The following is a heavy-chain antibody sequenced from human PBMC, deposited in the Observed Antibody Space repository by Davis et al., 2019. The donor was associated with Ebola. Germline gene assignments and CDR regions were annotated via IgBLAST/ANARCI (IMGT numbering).Heavy chain of an antibody. Sequence: PGGSLRLSCAASGFTFSDYYMSWIRQAPGKGLEWVSYISSSSSYTNYADSVKGRFTISRDNAKNSLYLQMNSLRAEDTAVYYCARRSNHVGATLFDYWGQGTLVTVSS. CDR2: ISSSSSYT. J-gene: IGHJ4*02. CDR3: ARRSNHVGATLFDY. D-gene: IGHD1-26*01. V-gene: IGHV3-11*06. CDR1: GFTFSDYY.